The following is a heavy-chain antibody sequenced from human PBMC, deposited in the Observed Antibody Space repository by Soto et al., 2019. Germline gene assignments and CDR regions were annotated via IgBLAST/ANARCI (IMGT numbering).Heavy chain of an antibody. D-gene: IGHD2-15*01. J-gene: IGHJ5*02. CDR3: ARLYPDCSGGSCHFAAERGWFDP. V-gene: IGHV1-3*01. CDR1: GYTFTSYA. CDR2: INAGNGNT. Sequence: GASVKVSCKASGYTFTSYAMHWVRQAPGQRLEWMGWINAGNGNTKYSQKFQGRVTITRDTSASTAYMELSSLRSEDTAVYYCARLYPDCSGGSCHFAAERGWFDPWGQGTLVTVSS.